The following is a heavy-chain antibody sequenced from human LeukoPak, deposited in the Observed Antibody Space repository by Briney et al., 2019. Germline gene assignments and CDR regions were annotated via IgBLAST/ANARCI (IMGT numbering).Heavy chain of an antibody. CDR1: GGSISSYY. D-gene: IGHD3-22*01. Sequence: KSSETLSLTCTVSGGSISSYYWSWIRQPSGKGLEWIGYIYSSGSAYYNPSLKSRVTMSVDTSKNQFSLTLSSVTAADTAVYYCATHSGYSPGVFGYWGQGTLVTVSS. CDR2: IYSSGSA. CDR3: ATHSGYSPGVFGY. J-gene: IGHJ4*02. V-gene: IGHV4-59*04.